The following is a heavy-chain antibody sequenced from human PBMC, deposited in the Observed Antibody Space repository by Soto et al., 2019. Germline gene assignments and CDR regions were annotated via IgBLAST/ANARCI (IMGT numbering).Heavy chain of an antibody. CDR2: ISTYNGNT. CDR3: ARALDGWGSYYPNY. Sequence: ASVKVPFRASGYIFITYGISWVRQAPGQGREWIGRISTYNGNTNYAQNLQGRVTMTTDTSPSPAYMELRSLRSDDTAVYYCARALDGWGSYYPNYWGQ. J-gene: IGHJ4*02. D-gene: IGHD3-10*01. CDR1: GYIFITYG. V-gene: IGHV1-18*01.